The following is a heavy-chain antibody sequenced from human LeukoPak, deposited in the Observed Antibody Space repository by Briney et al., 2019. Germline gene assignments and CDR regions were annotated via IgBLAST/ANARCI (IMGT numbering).Heavy chain of an antibody. J-gene: IGHJ4*02. Sequence: SETLSLTCAVSGVSISSSEWWIWVRQPPGQGLGWIGEIHRDGRTRYNPSLKSRVTMSIDYSKNQFSLKVSSVTAADTAIYYCGKTDIYFNPIDYWGPGSLVTVSS. CDR2: IHRDGRT. CDR1: GVSISSSEW. V-gene: IGHV4-4*02. D-gene: IGHD3-9*01. CDR3: GKTDIYFNPIDY.